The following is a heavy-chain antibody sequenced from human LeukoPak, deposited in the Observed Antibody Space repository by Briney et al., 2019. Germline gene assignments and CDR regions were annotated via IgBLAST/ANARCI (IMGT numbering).Heavy chain of an antibody. CDR2: MNPKSGYT. D-gene: IGHD3-10*01. CDR1: GYTFTSYD. V-gene: IGHV1-8*01. J-gene: IGHJ6*03. Sequence: GASVKVSCKASGYTFTSYDINWVRQATGQGLEWMGWMNPKSGYTGYAQKFQGRVTMTRNTSISTAYMELSSLRSEDTAVYYCARGRYYGSGSYYADYYYYYMDVWGKGTTVTISS. CDR3: ARGRYYGSGSYYADYYYYYMDV.